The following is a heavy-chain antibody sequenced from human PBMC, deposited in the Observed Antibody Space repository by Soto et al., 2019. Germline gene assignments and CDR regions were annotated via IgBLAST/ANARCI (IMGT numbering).Heavy chain of an antibody. CDR1: GYSFAGYW. D-gene: IGHD3-3*01. V-gene: IGHV5-10-1*01. CDR3: AIDDYDFWSGYKLTSNYGMDV. Sequence: ESLKISCKGSGYSFAGYWITWVRQKPGKGLEWMGRIDPSDSQTYYSPSFRGHVTISATKSITTVFLQWSSLRASDTAMYYCAIDDYDFWSGYKLTSNYGMDVWGQGTPVTLSS. CDR2: IDPSDSQT. J-gene: IGHJ6*02.